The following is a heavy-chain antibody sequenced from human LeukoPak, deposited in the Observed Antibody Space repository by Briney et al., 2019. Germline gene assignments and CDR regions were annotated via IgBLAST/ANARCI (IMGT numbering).Heavy chain of an antibody. CDR3: ARSGTWGRWLQPEDYFDY. V-gene: IGHV1-69*13. CDR2: IIPIFDTA. CDR1: GGTFISYA. D-gene: IGHD5-24*01. Sequence: GASVKVSCKASGGTFISYAISWVRQAPGQGLEWMGGIIPIFDTANYAQKFQGRVTITADESTSTAHMELSSLRSEDTAVYYCARSGTWGRWLQPEDYFDYWGQGALVTVSS. J-gene: IGHJ4*02.